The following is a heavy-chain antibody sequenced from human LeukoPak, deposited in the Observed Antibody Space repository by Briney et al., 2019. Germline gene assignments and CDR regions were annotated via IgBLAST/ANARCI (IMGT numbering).Heavy chain of an antibody. CDR1: GFTFSSYS. V-gene: IGHV3-48*04. CDR3: ARDSEGIAAAGTDY. Sequence: GGSLRLSCAASGFTFSSYSMNWVHQAPGKGLEWVSYISSSSSTIYYADSVKGRFTISRDNAKNSLYLQMNSLRAEDTAVYYCARDSEGIAAAGTDYWGQGTLVTVSS. CDR2: ISSSSSTI. D-gene: IGHD6-13*01. J-gene: IGHJ4*02.